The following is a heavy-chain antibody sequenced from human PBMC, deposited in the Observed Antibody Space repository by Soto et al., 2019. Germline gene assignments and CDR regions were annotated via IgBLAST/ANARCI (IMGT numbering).Heavy chain of an antibody. J-gene: IGHJ3*02. V-gene: IGHV1-2*02. Sequence: QVQLVQSGAEVKKPGASVKVSCKASGYTFTGYYMHWVRQAPGQGLEWMGWINPNSGGTNYAQKFQGRVTMTRDTSISTAYMELSRLRSDDTAVYYCARDGGYSYYNDAFDIWGQGTMVTVSS. CDR1: GYTFTGYY. CDR3: ARDGGYSYYNDAFDI. D-gene: IGHD5-18*01. CDR2: INPNSGGT.